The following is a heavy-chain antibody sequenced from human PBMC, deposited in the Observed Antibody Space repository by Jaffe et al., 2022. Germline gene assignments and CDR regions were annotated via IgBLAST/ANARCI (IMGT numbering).Heavy chain of an antibody. CDR1: GFTFGDYA. V-gene: IGHV3-49*03. Sequence: EVQLVESGGGLVQPGRSLRLSCTASGFTFGDYAMSWFRQAPGKGLEWVGFIRSKAYGGTTEYAASVKGRFTISRDDSKSIAYLQMNSLKTEDTAVYYCTRVKEGELDSSSWPGLTAYFDYWGQGTLVTVSS. CDR2: IRSKAYGGTT. J-gene: IGHJ4*02. CDR3: TRVKEGELDSSSWPGLTAYFDY. D-gene: IGHD6-13*01.